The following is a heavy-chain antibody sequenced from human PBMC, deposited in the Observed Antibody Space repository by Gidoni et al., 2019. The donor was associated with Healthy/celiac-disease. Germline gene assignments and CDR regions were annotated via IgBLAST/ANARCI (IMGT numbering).Heavy chain of an antibody. J-gene: IGHJ5*02. D-gene: IGHD6-6*01. CDR1: GFTFSSYG. CDR3: ARDTAQYSSSSGGFDP. Sequence: QVQLVESGGGVVQPGRSLRLSCEASGFTFSSYGMHWVRQAPGKGLGWVAVIWYDGSNKYYADSVKGRFTISRDNSKNTLYLQMNSLRAEDTAVYYCARDTAQYSSSSGGFDPWGQGTLVTVSS. V-gene: IGHV3-33*01. CDR2: IWYDGSNK.